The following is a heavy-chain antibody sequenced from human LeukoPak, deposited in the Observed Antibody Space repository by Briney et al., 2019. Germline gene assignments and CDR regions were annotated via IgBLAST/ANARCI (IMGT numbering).Heavy chain of an antibody. CDR3: ARRVRSYSGKLDY. CDR1: GGSFSDYY. Sequence: PSETLSLTCAVYGGSFSDYYWNWIRQPPGKGLEWIGEINHSGSTNYNPSLKSRVTISVGTSNNQFSLKLRSVTAADTAVYYCARRVRSYSGKLDYWGQGTLVTVSS. V-gene: IGHV4-34*01. CDR2: INHSGST. D-gene: IGHD3-10*01. J-gene: IGHJ4*02.